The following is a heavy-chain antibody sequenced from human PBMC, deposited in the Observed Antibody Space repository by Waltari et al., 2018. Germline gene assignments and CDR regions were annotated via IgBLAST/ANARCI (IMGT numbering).Heavy chain of an antibody. CDR1: GYSISSGYH. CDR3: ARHDPGGSDEAFDI. D-gene: IGHD1-26*01. V-gene: IGHV4-38-2*01. J-gene: IGHJ3*02. CDR2: IYHSGST. Sequence: QVQLQESGPGLVKPSETLSLTCAVSGYSISSGYHWGWIRQPQGKGLEWIGSIYHSGSTYYNPSLKSRVTISVDTSKNQFSLKLSSVTAADTAVYYCARHDPGGSDEAFDIWGQGTMVTVSS.